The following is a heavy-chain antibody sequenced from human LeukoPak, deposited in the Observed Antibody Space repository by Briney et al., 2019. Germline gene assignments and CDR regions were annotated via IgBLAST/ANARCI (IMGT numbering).Heavy chain of an antibody. Sequence: AGESLRLPCAASGFTFSRYGMHWVRQAPGKGLEWVAFIRYDGSNKYYADSVKGRFTISRDNSKNTLYLQMNSLRAEDTAVYYCARPARLYCSGGSCYAGYYGMDVWGQGTTVTVSS. CDR3: ARPARLYCSGGSCYAGYYGMDV. V-gene: IGHV3-30*02. D-gene: IGHD2-15*01. CDR2: IRYDGSNK. CDR1: GFTFSRYG. J-gene: IGHJ6*02.